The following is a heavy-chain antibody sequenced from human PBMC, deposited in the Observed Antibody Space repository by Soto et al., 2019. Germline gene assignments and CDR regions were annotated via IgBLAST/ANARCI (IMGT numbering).Heavy chain of an antibody. Sequence: QVQLQESGPGLVKPSQTLSLTCSVSGGSISSGGYFWSWIRQHPGKGLEWIGYIYYSGSTYYNPSLKSRVTISVDTSKNQFSLKLSSVTAADTAVYYCARSYGGNSSWGFDYWGQGTLVTVSS. J-gene: IGHJ4*02. D-gene: IGHD4-17*01. CDR1: GGSISSGGYF. CDR2: IYYSGST. CDR3: ARSYGGNSSWGFDY. V-gene: IGHV4-31*03.